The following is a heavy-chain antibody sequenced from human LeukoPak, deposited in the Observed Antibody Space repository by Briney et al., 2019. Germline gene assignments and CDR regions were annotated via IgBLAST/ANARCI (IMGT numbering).Heavy chain of an antibody. CDR1: GYTFTGYY. CDR3: ARRTHYGDLQSKMSWYYMDV. Sequence: ASVKVSCKASGYTFTGYYMHWVRQAPGQGLEWMGWINPNSGGTNYAQKFQGRVTMTRDTSISTAYMELSRLRSDDTAVYYCARRTHYGDLQSKMSWYYMDVWGKGTTVTVSS. V-gene: IGHV1-2*02. CDR2: INPNSGGT. D-gene: IGHD4-17*01. J-gene: IGHJ6*03.